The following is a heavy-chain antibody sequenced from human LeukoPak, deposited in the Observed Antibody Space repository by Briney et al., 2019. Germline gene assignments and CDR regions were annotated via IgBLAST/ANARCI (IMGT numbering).Heavy chain of an antibody. J-gene: IGHJ6*02. Sequence: GGSLGLSCAASGFTFSSYAMHWVRQAPGKGLEWVAVISYDGSNKYYADSVKGRFTISRDNSKNTLYLQMNSLRAEDTAVYYCARSPGDYYGMDVWGQGTTVTVSS. CDR1: GFTFSSYA. CDR2: ISYDGSNK. D-gene: IGHD4-17*01. V-gene: IGHV3-30*04. CDR3: ARSPGDYYGMDV.